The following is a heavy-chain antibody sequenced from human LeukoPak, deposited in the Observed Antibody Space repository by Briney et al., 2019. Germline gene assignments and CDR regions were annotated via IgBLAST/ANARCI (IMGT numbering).Heavy chain of an antibody. Sequence: GGSLRLSCAASGFTFSDYFMSWVRQAPGKGLEWVSVIYSGGSIYYADSVKGRFTISRDNSKNTLYLQMNSLRVEDTAVYYCALGLVTDYWGQGTLVTVSS. CDR3: ALGLVTDY. CDR2: IYSGGSI. J-gene: IGHJ4*02. D-gene: IGHD3-9*01. V-gene: IGHV3-66*01. CDR1: GFTFSDYF.